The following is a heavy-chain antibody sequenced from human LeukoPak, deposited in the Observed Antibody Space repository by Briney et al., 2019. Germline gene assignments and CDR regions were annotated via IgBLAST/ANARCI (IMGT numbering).Heavy chain of an antibody. CDR3: ARDHGSAYYRAPRH. D-gene: IGHD3-10*01. J-gene: IGHJ4*02. CDR1: GYTFTGYY. V-gene: IGHV1-2*02. Sequence: ASVKVSCKASGYTFTGYYMHWVRQAPGQGLEWMGWINPNTGGTNYAQKFQGRVTMTRDTSISTAYMELNRLKSDDTAVYYCARDHGSAYYRAPRHWGQGTLVTVSS. CDR2: INPNTGGT.